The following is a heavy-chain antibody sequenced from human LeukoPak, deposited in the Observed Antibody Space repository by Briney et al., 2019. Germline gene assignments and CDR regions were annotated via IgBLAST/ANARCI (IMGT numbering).Heavy chain of an antibody. Sequence: PSETLSLTCAVSGGSISSGGYSWSWIRQPPGKGLEWIEYIYHSGSTYYNPSLKSRVTISVDRSKNQFSLKLSSVTAADTAVYYCASFFSSYGYDYWGQGTLVTVSS. V-gene: IGHV4-30-2*01. CDR1: GGSISSGGYS. J-gene: IGHJ4*02. CDR3: ASFFSSYGYDY. D-gene: IGHD5-18*01. CDR2: IYHSGST.